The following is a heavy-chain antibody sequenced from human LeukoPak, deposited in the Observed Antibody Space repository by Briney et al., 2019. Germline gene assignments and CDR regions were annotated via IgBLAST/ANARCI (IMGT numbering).Heavy chain of an antibody. D-gene: IGHD2-8*01. CDR1: GGSFSGYY. Sequence: PSETLSLTCAVYGGSFSGYYWSWIRQPPGKGLEWIGEINHSGSTNYNPSLKSQVTISVDTSKNQFSLKLSSVTAADTAVYYCARAGALTVNALDYWGQGTLVTVSS. J-gene: IGHJ4*02. CDR2: INHSGST. V-gene: IGHV4-34*01. CDR3: ARAGALTVNALDY.